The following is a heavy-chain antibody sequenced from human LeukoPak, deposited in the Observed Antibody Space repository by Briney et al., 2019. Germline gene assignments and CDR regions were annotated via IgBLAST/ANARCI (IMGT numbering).Heavy chain of an antibody. CDR3: ARGDKGSGWYLDYYYGMDV. V-gene: IGHV3-13*01. D-gene: IGHD6-19*01. CDR1: GFTFSSYD. Sequence: GGSLRLSCAASGFTFSSYDMHGARQATERGVEWGSASTAGETYYPGSLKGRFTISRENAKNSLYLQMNSLTAGDTAVYYCARGDKGSGWYLDYYYGMDVWGQGTTVTVSS. J-gene: IGHJ6*01. CDR2: STAGET.